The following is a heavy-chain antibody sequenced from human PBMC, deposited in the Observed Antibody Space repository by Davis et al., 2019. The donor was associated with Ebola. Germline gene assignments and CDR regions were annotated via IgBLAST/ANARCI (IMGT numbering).Heavy chain of an antibody. Sequence: MPGGSLRLSCDVSGDSIITNNWWSWVRQPPGKGLEWIGEIFHTGSTNYNPSLKNRLTLSVDKSKNQISLRLNSVTAADTAVYYCTRGRGSVAVAGTFDYWGRGTLVTVSS. CDR3: TRGRGSVAVAGTFDY. V-gene: IGHV4-4*02. J-gene: IGHJ4*02. CDR2: IFHTGST. D-gene: IGHD6-19*01. CDR1: GDSIITNNW.